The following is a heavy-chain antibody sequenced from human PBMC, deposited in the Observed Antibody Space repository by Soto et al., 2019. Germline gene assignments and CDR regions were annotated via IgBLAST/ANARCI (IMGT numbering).Heavy chain of an antibody. CDR1: GGSIRSYY. J-gene: IGHJ6*02. V-gene: IGHV4-59*01. Sequence: QVRLQESGPGLVKPSETLSLTCTVSGGSIRSYYWSWIRQAPGQGLEWIGHLYNGGSTVYNPTLKSRVTIAEDTAKNQFSLTLNSVPAADSAVYYCARDLRGYCGTDCYPRDVWGQGTTVTVSS. D-gene: IGHD2-21*02. CDR3: ARDLRGYCGTDCYPRDV. CDR2: LYNGGST.